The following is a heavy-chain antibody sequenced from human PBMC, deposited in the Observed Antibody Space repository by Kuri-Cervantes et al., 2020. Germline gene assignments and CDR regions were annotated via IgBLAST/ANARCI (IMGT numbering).Heavy chain of an antibody. Sequence: ASVKVSCKASGYTFTSYGISWVRQAPGQGLEWMGWISAYNGNTNYAQKLQGRVTMTTDTSTSTAYMELRSLRAEDTAVYYCASMVRGVIIMEYYFDYWGQGTLVTVSS. CDR1: GYTFTSYG. D-gene: IGHD3-10*01. J-gene: IGHJ4*02. V-gene: IGHV1-18*01. CDR3: ASMVRGVIIMEYYFDY. CDR2: ISAYNGNT.